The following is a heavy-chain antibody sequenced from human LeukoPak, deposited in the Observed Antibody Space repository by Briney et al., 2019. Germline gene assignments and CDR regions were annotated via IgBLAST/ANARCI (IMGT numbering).Heavy chain of an antibody. CDR1: GYTFTSSG. CDR2: ISAYNGNA. CDR3: ARDYADAFDS. Sequence: ASVKVSCKATGYTFTSSGISWVRQARGQGLEWMGWISAYNGNANYAQKLQGRVTVTTDTSTGTAYMDLRSLRSDDTAIYYCARDYADAFDSWGQGTMVTVSS. D-gene: IGHD2-2*01. V-gene: IGHV1-18*01. J-gene: IGHJ3*02.